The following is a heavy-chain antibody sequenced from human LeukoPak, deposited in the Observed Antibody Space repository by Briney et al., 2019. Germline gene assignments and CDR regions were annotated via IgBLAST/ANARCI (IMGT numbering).Heavy chain of an antibody. D-gene: IGHD3-22*01. CDR3: EKDSYESSGYYSSDAFDM. CDR1: VLSLSSYA. CDR2: ISVNGGSA. Sequence: GGSLRLSCAASVLSLSSYAMSWVRQAPGKGLEWVSVISVNGGSAYYADSVKGRFTISRDNSKNKMVLQMNSMRAEDKDLYYCEKDSYESSGYYSSDAFDMWGQGTRVTVSS. V-gene: IGHV3-23*01. J-gene: IGHJ3*02.